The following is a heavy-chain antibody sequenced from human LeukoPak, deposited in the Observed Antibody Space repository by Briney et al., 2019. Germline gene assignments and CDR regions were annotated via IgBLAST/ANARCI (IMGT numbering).Heavy chain of an antibody. CDR2: INGDGSST. V-gene: IGHV3-74*01. D-gene: IGHD1-26*01. CDR3: ARVQWELRGVGSYFEY. CDR1: GFTFSSDW. Sequence: PGGSLRLSCAASGFTFSSDWMHWVRQAPGKGLVCVSYINGDGSSTNYADSVRGRFTISRDNAKKTLYLQMNSLRAEDTAVYYCARVQWELRGVGSYFEYWGQGALVTVSS. J-gene: IGHJ4*02.